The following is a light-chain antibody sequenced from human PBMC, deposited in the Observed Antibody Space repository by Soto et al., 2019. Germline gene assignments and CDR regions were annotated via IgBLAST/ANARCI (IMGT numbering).Light chain of an antibody. J-gene: IGKJ1*01. CDR1: QSISSW. CDR3: QQYHSYWP. V-gene: IGKV1-5*03. Sequence: DIQMTQSPSTLSASVGDRATITCRASQSISSWLAWYQQKPGKAPKLLIYKASSLESGVPSRFSGSGSGTEFTLTISSLQPEDFATYYCQQYHSYWPFGQGTKVEIK. CDR2: KAS.